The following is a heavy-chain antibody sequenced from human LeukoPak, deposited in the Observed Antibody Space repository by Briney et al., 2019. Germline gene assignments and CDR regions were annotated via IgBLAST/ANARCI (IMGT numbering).Heavy chain of an antibody. CDR1: GFTFSSYA. V-gene: IGHV3-30*04. J-gene: IGHJ3*02. D-gene: IGHD1-1*01. CDR3: ARARRERTTFTGAFDI. Sequence: GGSLRFSCAASGFTFSSYAMHWVRQAPGKGLEWVAVISYDGSNKYYADSVKGRFTISRDNSKNTLYLQMNSLRAEDTAVYYCARARRERTTFTGAFDIWGQGTMVTVSS. CDR2: ISYDGSNK.